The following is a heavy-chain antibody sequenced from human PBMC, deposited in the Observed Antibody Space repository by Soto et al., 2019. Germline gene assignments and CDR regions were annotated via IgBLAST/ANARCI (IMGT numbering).Heavy chain of an antibody. D-gene: IGHD3-9*01. CDR3: ARLGYTVAPWLPFDX. V-gene: IGHV4-59*08. J-gene: IGHJ4*02. CDR2: IYYSGST. Sequence: SETLSLTCTVSGGSISSYYWSWIRQPPGKGLEWIGYIYYSGSTNYNPSLKSRVTISVDTSKNQFSLKLSSVTAADTAVYYCARLGYTVAPWLPFDXWGQGTLVTVSS. CDR1: GGSISSYY.